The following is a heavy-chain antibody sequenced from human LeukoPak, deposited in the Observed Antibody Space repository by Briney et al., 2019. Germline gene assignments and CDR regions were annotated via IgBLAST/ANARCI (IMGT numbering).Heavy chain of an antibody. V-gene: IGHV1-69*04. CDR1: GGTFSSYA. J-gene: IGHJ5*02. D-gene: IGHD3-10*01. CDR3: ARSPHYYGSGSRANWFDP. Sequence: SVKVSCKASGGTFSSYAISWVRQAPGQGLEWMGRIIPILGIANYAQKFQGRVTITADKSTSTAYMELSSLRSEDTAVYYCARSPHYYGSGSRANWFDPWGQGTLVTVSS. CDR2: IIPILGIA.